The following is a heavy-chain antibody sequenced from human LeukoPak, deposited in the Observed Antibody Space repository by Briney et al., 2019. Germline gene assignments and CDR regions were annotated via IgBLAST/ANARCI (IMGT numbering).Heavy chain of an antibody. CDR1: GFTFSSYG. V-gene: IGHV3-23*01. D-gene: IGHD7-27*01. Sequence: GGSLRLSCAASGFTFSSYGMSWVRQAPGKGLEWVSAISGSGGSTYYADSVKGRFTISRDNSKNTLYLQMNSLRTDDTAVFYCARDLNWETYWGQGILVTVSS. J-gene: IGHJ4*02. CDR3: ARDLNWETY. CDR2: ISGSGGST.